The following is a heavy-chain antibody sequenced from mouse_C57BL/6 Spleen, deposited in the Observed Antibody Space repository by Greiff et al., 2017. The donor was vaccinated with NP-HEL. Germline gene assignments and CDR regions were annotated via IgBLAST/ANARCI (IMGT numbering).Heavy chain of an antibody. D-gene: IGHD3-3*01. CDR1: GFTFSSYA. V-gene: IGHV5-9-1*02. CDR3: TRGEGTGYFDV. CDR2: ISSGGDYI. Sequence: EVKLMESGEGLVKPGGSLKLSCAASGFTFSSYAMSWVRQTPEKRLEWVAYISSGGDYIYYADTVKGRFTISRDNARNTLYLQMSSLKSEDTAMYYCTRGEGTGYFDVWGTGTTVTVSS. J-gene: IGHJ1*03.